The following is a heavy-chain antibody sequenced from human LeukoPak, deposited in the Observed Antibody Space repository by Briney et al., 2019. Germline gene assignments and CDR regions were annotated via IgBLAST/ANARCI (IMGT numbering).Heavy chain of an antibody. CDR3: ATRRDGYNSVDY. J-gene: IGHJ4*02. CDR1: GSTFTDYW. D-gene: IGHD5-24*01. V-gene: IGHV3-23*01. CDR2: ISGSGGST. Sequence: GGSLRLSCAASGSTFTDYWMHWVRQAPGKGLEWVSAISGSGGSTYYADSVKGRFTISRGNSKNTLYLQMNSLRAEDTAVYYCATRRDGYNSVDYWGQGTLVTVSS.